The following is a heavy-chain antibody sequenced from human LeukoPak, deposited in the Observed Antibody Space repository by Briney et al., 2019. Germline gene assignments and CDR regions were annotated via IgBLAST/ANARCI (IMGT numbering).Heavy chain of an antibody. CDR1: GFTFSSYA. V-gene: IGHV3-23*01. CDR3: AKDLLSNYYDSSGPSSFNY. D-gene: IGHD3-22*01. CDR2: ISGSGGST. J-gene: IGHJ4*02. Sequence: GGSLRLPCAASGFTFSSYAMSWVRQAPGKGLEWVSAISGSGGSTYYADSVKGRFTISRDNSKNTLYLQMNSLRAEDTAVYYCAKDLLSNYYDSSGPSSFNYWGQGTLVTVSS.